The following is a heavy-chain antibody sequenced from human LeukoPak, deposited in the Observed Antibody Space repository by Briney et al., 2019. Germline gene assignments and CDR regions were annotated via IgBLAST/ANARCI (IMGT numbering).Heavy chain of an antibody. CDR1: GASISSDY. CDR2: IYYSGST. J-gene: IGHJ5*02. Sequence: PSETLSLTCTVSGASISSDYWSWIRQPPGKGLEWIGHIYYSGSTNYNPSLRSRVTISVDTSKNQFSLKLSSVTAADTAVYYCARGLAARRANWFDPWGQGTLVTVSS. V-gene: IGHV4-59*12. D-gene: IGHD6-6*01. CDR3: ARGLAARRANWFDP.